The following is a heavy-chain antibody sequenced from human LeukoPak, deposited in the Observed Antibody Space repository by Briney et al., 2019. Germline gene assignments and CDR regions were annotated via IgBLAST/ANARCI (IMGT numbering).Heavy chain of an antibody. CDR3: TTSTRTWDYFDY. D-gene: IGHD1-1*01. CDR1: GFTLSKAW. Sequence: GGSLRLSCAASGFTLSKAWMSWVRQAPGKGLEWVGRIKSKTNGGTTDYAAPVRGRFTISRDDSKNTLYLQMNGLKTEDTAVYYCTTSTRTWDYFDYWGQGTLVTVSS. J-gene: IGHJ4*02. CDR2: IKSKTNGGTT. V-gene: IGHV3-15*01.